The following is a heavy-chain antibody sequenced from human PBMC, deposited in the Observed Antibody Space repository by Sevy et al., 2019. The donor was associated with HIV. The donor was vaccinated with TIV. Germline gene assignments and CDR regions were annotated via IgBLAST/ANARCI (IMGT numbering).Heavy chain of an antibody. CDR1: GFTFFNTW. D-gene: IGHD3-22*01. CDR3: TTDRWGFFEISTRYLLPYFDS. V-gene: IGHV3-15*01. J-gene: IGHJ4*02. Sequence: GGYLRLSCSASGFTFFNTWMSWVRQAPGKGLEWVGRIKSDTDGGTREYAAPVNGRFTISRDDSKDTLYLQMNSLKSEDTGIYYCTTDRWGFFEISTRYLLPYFDSWGQGATVPVSS. CDR2: IKSDTDGGTR.